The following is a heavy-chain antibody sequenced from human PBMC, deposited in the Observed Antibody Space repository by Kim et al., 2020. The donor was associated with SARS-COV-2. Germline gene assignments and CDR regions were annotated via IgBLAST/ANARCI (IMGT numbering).Heavy chain of an antibody. J-gene: IGHJ4*02. V-gene: IGHV5-10-1*01. CDR2: T. CDR3: ARYITGTTEDY. D-gene: IGHD1-7*01. Sequence: TNSRPSLQGHVTISADKSISTAYLQWSSLKASDTAMYYCARYITGTTEDYWGQGTLVTVSS.